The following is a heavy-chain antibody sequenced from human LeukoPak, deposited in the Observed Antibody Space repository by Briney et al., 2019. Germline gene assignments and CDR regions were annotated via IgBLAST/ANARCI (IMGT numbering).Heavy chain of an antibody. V-gene: IGHV4-34*01. D-gene: IGHD3-9*01. CDR2: INHSGST. Sequence: SETLSLTCAVYGGSFSGYYWSWIRQPPGKGLEWVGEINHSGSTNYNPSLKSRVTISVDTSKSQFSLKLSSVTAADTAVYYCARRRDYDILTGSAQIGTFDIWGQGTMVTVSS. J-gene: IGHJ3*02. CDR3: ARRRDYDILTGSAQIGTFDI. CDR1: GGSFSGYY.